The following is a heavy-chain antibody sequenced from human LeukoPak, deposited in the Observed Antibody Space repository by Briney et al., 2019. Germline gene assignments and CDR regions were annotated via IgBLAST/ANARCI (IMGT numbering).Heavy chain of an antibody. J-gene: IGHJ5*02. Sequence: SETLSLTCAVSGGSFSGYYWSWIRQPPGKGLEWIGEINNSGITNYNPSLKTRVTISVDTSKNQFSLKLSSVTAADTAVYYCARVEYSSSYSSKNNWFDPWGQGTLVTVSS. CDR1: GGSFSGYY. D-gene: IGHD6-6*01. V-gene: IGHV4-34*01. CDR3: ARVEYSSSYSSKNNWFDP. CDR2: INNSGIT.